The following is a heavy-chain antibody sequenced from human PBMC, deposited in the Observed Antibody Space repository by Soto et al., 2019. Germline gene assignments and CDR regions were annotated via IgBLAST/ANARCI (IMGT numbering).Heavy chain of an antibody. J-gene: IGHJ4*02. CDR3: SKDRHYGSGTYYDGYLDY. CDR1: GFTFNSYA. CDR2: ISGSGGTT. D-gene: IGHD3-10*01. V-gene: IGHV3-23*01. Sequence: EVQLLESGGGLVQPGGSLRLSCGGSGFTFNSYAMTWVRQAPGKGLEWVSAISGSGGTTYYANSVKGRFTISRDQSKDTLYLQMNRLSAEDTAIYYCSKDRHYGSGTYYDGYLDYWGQGTLVTVSS.